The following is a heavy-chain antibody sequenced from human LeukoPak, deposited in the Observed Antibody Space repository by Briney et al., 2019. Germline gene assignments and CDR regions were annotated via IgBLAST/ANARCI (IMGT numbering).Heavy chain of an antibody. CDR3: ARDGEVRYSYGPFDYYYYGMDV. J-gene: IGHJ6*02. D-gene: IGHD5-18*01. CDR2: INPSGGST. Sequence: ASVRVSCKASGYTFTSYYMHWVRQAPGQGLEWMGIINPSGGSTSYAQKFQGRVTMTRDTSTSTVYMELSSLRSEDTAVYYCARDGEVRYSYGPFDYYYYGMDVWGQGTTVTVSS. V-gene: IGHV1-46*01. CDR1: GYTFTSYY.